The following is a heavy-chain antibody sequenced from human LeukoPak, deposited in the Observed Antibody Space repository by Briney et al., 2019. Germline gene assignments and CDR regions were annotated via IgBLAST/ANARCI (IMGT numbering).Heavy chain of an antibody. Sequence: GASVKVSCKASEYTFTGYYLHWVRQAPGQGLEWMGCINPGSGGTNYAQKFQDRVTMTRDVYISTAYMELSSLRYDDTAVYYCARGGFVVAPPLAVWGQGTTVTVSS. D-gene: IGHD3-3*01. CDR3: ARGGFVVAPPLAV. V-gene: IGHV1-2*02. CDR1: EYTFTGYY. CDR2: INPGSGGT. J-gene: IGHJ6*02.